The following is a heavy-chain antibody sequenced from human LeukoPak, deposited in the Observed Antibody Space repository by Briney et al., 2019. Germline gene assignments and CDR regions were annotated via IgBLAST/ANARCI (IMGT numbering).Heavy chain of an antibody. Sequence: ASLNLSSKASGYTFTSDPISWVRQAPGQGLEWMGWITTYNGNTKFAQNLQGRVTMTTDTPTSTAYMDLRGLRSDDTAVYYCARGYDYGDYVGDFDYWGQGTLVTVSS. V-gene: IGHV1-18*01. D-gene: IGHD4-17*01. CDR1: GYTFTSDP. J-gene: IGHJ4*02. CDR3: ARGYDYGDYVGDFDY. CDR2: ITTYNGNT.